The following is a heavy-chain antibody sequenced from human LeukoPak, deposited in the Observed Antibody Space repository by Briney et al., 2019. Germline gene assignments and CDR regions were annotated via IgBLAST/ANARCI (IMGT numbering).Heavy chain of an antibody. CDR1: GFTFSSYG. Sequence: GGSLRLSCAASGFTFSSYGMHWVRQAPGKGLEWVAVIWYDGSNKYYADSVKGRFTISRDNSKNTLYLQMNSLRAEDTAVYYCAKVGSSSSRGSFDPWGQGTLVTVSS. D-gene: IGHD6-6*01. CDR2: IWYDGSNK. CDR3: AKVGSSSSRGSFDP. J-gene: IGHJ5*02. V-gene: IGHV3-33*06.